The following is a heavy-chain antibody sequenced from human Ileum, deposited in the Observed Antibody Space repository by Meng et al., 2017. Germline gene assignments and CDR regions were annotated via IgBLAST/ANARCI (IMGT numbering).Heavy chain of an antibody. V-gene: IGHV4-4*02. CDR1: GVSITSTYW. CDR2: ISHGGST. Sequence: LEEPRPGLLPPSVPCSLTGIVSGVSITSTYWWSWVRQPPGKGLEWIGEISHGGSTNYNPSLHGRVTISLDKSKNQFSLNLNSVTAADTAVYYCAAKAVAVPADSWGQGALVTVSS. CDR3: AAKAVAVPADS. J-gene: IGHJ5*01. D-gene: IGHD6-19*01.